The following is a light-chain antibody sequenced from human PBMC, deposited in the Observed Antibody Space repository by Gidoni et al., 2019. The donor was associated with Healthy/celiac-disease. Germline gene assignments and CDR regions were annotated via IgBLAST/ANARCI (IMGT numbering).Light chain of an antibody. V-gene: IGKV1-5*03. CDR3: QQYNSYSRLT. CDR1: QSISSW. CDR2: KAS. Sequence: DIQMNQSPSTLSASVGDRVTITCRASQSISSWLAWYQQKPGKAPKILISKASSLESGVPSRFSGSGSGTEFTLTISSLQPDDFATYYCQQYNSYSRLTFGGGTKVEIK. J-gene: IGKJ4*01.